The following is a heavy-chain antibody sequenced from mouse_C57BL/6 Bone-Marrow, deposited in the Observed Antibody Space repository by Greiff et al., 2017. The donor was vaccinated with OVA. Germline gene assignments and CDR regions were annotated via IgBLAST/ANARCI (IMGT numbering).Heavy chain of an antibody. CDR1: GYTFTDYY. D-gene: IGHD1-1*01. Sequence: EVQLQQSGPELVKPGASVKISCKASGYTFTDYYMNWVKQSHGKSLEWIGDINPYNGGTSYNQKFKGKATLTVDKSSSTAYMDLRSLTSEDSAVYYCAITTVVATRAMDYWGQGTSVTVSS. V-gene: IGHV1-26*01. CDR3: AITTVVATRAMDY. J-gene: IGHJ4*01. CDR2: INPYNGGT.